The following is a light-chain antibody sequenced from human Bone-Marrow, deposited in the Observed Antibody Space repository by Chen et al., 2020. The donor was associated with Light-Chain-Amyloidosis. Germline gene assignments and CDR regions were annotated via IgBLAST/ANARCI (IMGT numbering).Light chain of an antibody. CDR3: QQYDNGPFT. Sequence: DIQMTQSPPSLSASVGDTVTITCQASQDISDYLNWYQQKPGQAPKLLIYDASHLETGVTSRFTGSGSGTHCTFTISSLRPEDFATYFCQQYDNGPFTFGPGTKVDLK. J-gene: IGKJ3*01. V-gene: IGKV1-33*01. CDR2: DAS. CDR1: QDISDY.